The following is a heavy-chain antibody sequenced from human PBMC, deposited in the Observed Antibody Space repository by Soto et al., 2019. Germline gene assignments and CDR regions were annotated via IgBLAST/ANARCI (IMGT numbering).Heavy chain of an antibody. CDR2: IYRSGTT. V-gene: IGHV4-61*01. CDR1: GGSVSSGSYN. D-gene: IGHD3-22*01. Sequence: SETLSLTCTVSGGSVSSGSYNWSWMRQPPGKGLEWIGYIYRSGTTNYNPSLKHRVTISVDTSKSQFSLKLTSVTAADTAVYYCARGEFLNDGSGYQSSYFDSWGQGTRVTVS. CDR3: ARGEFLNDGSGYQSSYFDS. J-gene: IGHJ4*02.